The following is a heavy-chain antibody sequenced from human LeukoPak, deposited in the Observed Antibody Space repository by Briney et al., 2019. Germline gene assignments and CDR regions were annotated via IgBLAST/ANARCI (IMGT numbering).Heavy chain of an antibody. CDR1: GFTFSSYA. D-gene: IGHD4-17*01. CDR3: AKDPPYGDYGRHYFDY. Sequence: GGSLRLSCAASGFTFSSYAMSWVRQAPGKGLEWVSAISGSGGSTYYADSVKGRFTISRDNSKNTLYLQMNSLRAEDTAVYYCAKDPPYGDYGRHYFDYWGQGTLVTVSS. CDR2: ISGSGGST. J-gene: IGHJ4*02. V-gene: IGHV3-23*01.